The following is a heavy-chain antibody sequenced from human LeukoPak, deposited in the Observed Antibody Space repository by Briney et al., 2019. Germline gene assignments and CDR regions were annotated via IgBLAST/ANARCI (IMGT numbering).Heavy chain of an antibody. V-gene: IGHV3-64D*06. Sequence: PGGSLRLSCSASGFTFSSYAMHWVRQAPGKGLEYVSAISSNGGSTYYADSVKRRFTISRDNSKNSLYLQMDSLKTEDTALYFCVKGRQWLLGHWGQGTLVTVSP. D-gene: IGHD6-19*01. CDR2: ISSNGGST. CDR1: GFTFSSYA. CDR3: VKGRQWLLGH. J-gene: IGHJ4*02.